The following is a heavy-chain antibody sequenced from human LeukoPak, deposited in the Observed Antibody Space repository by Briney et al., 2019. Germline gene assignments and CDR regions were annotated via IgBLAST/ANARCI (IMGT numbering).Heavy chain of an antibody. V-gene: IGHV4-39*07. CDR1: GGSISSSSYY. D-gene: IGHD1-26*01. J-gene: IGHJ4*02. CDR2: IYYSGST. Sequence: PSETLSLTCTVSGGSISSSSYYWGWIRQPPGKGLEWFGSIYYSGSTYYNPSLKSRVTISVDTSKNQFSLKLSSVTAADTAVYYCARLLRASGSYNYWGQGTLVTVSS. CDR3: ARLLRASGSYNY.